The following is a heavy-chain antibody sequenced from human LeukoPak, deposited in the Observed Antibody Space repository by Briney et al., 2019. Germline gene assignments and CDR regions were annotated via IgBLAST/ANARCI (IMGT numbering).Heavy chain of an antibody. V-gene: IGHV3-9*01. CDR3: AKDAGYYDSSGYHNH. CDR1: GFTFDDYA. Sequence: GRSLRLSCAASGFTFDDYAMHWVRQAPGKGLEWVSGISWNSGSIVYADSVKGRFTISRDNAKNSLYLQMNSLRAEDTALYYCAKDAGYYDSSGYHNHWGQGTLVTVSS. D-gene: IGHD3-22*01. CDR2: ISWNSGSI. J-gene: IGHJ5*02.